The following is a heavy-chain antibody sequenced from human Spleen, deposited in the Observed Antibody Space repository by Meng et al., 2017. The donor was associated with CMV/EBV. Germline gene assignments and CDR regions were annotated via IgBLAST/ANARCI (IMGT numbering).Heavy chain of an antibody. V-gene: IGHV4-34*01. J-gene: IGHJ4*02. CDR3: ATYSYYDSSGYLFDY. Sequence: VSGGCLGDYYWNWIRQPPGKGLEWIGEITPSGSTNYNPSLKSRVTMSIDTSKNQFSLKLNSVTAADTAVYYCATYSYYDSSGYLFDYWGQGTLVTVSS. CDR2: ITPSGST. D-gene: IGHD3-22*01. CDR1: GGCLGDYY.